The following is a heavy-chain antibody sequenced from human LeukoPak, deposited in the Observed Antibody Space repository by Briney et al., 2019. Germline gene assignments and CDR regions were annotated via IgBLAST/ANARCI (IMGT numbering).Heavy chain of an antibody. V-gene: IGHV1-18*04. D-gene: IGHD3-10*01. CDR2: ISAYNGNT. CDR1: GYTFTSYG. Sequence: GASVKVSCKASGYTFTSYGISWVRQAPGQGLEWMGWISAYNGNTNYAQKLQGRVTMTTDTSTSTAYMELRSLRSDDTAVYYCARLGEGIYGSGSSSCYFDYWGQGTLVTVSS. CDR3: ARLGEGIYGSGSSSCYFDY. J-gene: IGHJ4*02.